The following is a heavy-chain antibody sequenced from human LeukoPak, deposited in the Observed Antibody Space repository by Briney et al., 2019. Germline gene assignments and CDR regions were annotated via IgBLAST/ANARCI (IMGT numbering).Heavy chain of an antibody. Sequence: PGGSLRLSCAASGFTFSIYTMNWVRQAPGKGLEWVSYISSSTTIYYADSVKGRFTISRDNAKNSVYLQMNSLRDEDTAVYYCARDFSVTNAFDIWGQGTMVTVSS. V-gene: IGHV3-48*02. J-gene: IGHJ3*02. CDR2: ISSSTTI. CDR1: GFTFSIYT. CDR3: ARDFSVTNAFDI. D-gene: IGHD3-3*01.